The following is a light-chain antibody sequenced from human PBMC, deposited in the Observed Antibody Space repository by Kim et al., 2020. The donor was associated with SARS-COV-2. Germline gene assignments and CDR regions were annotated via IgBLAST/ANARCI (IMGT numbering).Light chain of an antibody. CDR3: SSFAGTYARV. CDR1: SSDVGSYNF. CDR2: NVN. V-gene: IGLV2-14*03. J-gene: IGLJ1*01. Sequence: GQWITISCTGTSSDVGSYNFVSWYQQQPGKAPKLMIFNVNSRPSGMSDRFSGSKSGNTASLTISGIQAEDEADYYCSSFAGTYARVFGSGTKVTVL.